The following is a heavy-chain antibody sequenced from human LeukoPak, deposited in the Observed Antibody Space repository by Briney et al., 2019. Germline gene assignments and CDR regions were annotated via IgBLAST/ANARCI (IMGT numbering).Heavy chain of an antibody. V-gene: IGHV3-30*18. CDR1: GFTFSSYG. J-gene: IGHJ4*02. CDR2: ISYDGSNK. D-gene: IGHD3-16*01. CDR3: AKGGIMITFGGVRDY. Sequence: PGGSLRLSCAASGFTFSSYGMHWVRQAPGKGLEWVAVISYDGSNKYYADSVKGRFTISRDNSKNTLYLQMNSLRAEDTAVYYCAKGGIMITFGGVRDYRGQGTLVTVFS.